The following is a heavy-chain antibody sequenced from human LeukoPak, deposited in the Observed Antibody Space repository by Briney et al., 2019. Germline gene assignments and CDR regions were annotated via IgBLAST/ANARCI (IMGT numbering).Heavy chain of an antibody. J-gene: IGHJ6*03. CDR2: IPYNESHQ. D-gene: IGHD3-16*01. CDR1: GFTFSSYA. Sequence: GSLRLSCAASGFTFSSYAMHWVRQAPGKGLEWVALIPYNESHQYYADSVKGRFTISRDNSKNSLYLQMNSLRAEDTAVYYCARCVGGPKYYYYYYLDVWGKGTTVTVSS. CDR3: ARCVGGPKYYYYYYLDV. V-gene: IGHV3-30*01.